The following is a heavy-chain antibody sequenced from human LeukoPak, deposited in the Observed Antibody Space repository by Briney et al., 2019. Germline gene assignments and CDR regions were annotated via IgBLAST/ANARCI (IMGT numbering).Heavy chain of an antibody. D-gene: IGHD1-26*01. J-gene: IGHJ6*02. CDR3: AGVWRSGSPLDV. CDR2: ISSSGSTPL. Sequence: PGGSLGLSCAASGFTFSDYYMSWIRQAPGKGLEWVSYISSSGSTPLNYADSVKGRFTISRDNARNSLFLQMNSLRVEDTAVYYCAGVWRSGSPLDVWGQGTTVTVSS. CDR1: GFTFSDYY. V-gene: IGHV3-11*01.